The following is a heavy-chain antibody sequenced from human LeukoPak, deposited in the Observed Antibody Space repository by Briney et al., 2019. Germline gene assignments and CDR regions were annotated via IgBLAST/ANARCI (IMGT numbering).Heavy chain of an antibody. D-gene: IGHD4-17*01. CDR3: ARADYGDYLQRGS. V-gene: IGHV3-30-3*01. Sequence: GGSLRLSCVASGFTFGRYGLHWVRQAPGKGLEWVAGISYDATIKDYADSVKGRFTISRDNSKSTLFLQLSSLRVDDTAVYYCARADYGDYLQRGSWGQGTLVTVSS. CDR1: GFTFGRYG. CDR2: ISYDATIK. J-gene: IGHJ5*02.